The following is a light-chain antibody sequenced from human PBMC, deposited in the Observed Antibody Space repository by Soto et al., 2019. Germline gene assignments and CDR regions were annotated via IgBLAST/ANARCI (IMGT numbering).Light chain of an antibody. CDR2: DVS. J-gene: IGKJ1*01. CDR3: QQYNSYT. Sequence: DIQMTQSPSTLSASVGDRVTITCRASQSISSWLAWYQQKPGKAPKLLIYDVSSLESGVPSRFSGSGSGTEFTLTISSLQPDDFATYYCQQYNSYTFGKGPRWIS. V-gene: IGKV1-5*01. CDR1: QSISSW.